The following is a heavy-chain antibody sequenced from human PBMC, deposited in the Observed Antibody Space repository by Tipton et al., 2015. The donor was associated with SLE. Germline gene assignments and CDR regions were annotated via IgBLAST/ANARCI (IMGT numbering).Heavy chain of an antibody. CDR1: GGSISAHY. V-gene: IGHV4-59*11. Sequence: TLSLTCTVSGGSISAHYWFWIRQPPGKGLGWIGRIYDSGSTNYNPSLKSRVTISQDTTKNQFSLKLSSVTAADTAVYYCARRPHYYYYGMDVWGQGTTVTVSS. J-gene: IGHJ6*02. CDR2: IYDSGST. CDR3: ARRPHYYYYGMDV.